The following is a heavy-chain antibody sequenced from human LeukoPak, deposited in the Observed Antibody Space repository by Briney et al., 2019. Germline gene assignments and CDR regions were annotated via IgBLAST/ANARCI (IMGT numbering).Heavy chain of an antibody. CDR2: IIPILGIA. Sequence: SVKVCCKASGGTFSSYAIRWVRQAPGQGLEWMGRIIPILGIANYAQKFQGRVTITADKSTSTAYMELSSLRSEDTAVYYCAKLAYCGGDCWYYFDYWGQGTLVTVSS. D-gene: IGHD2-21*02. V-gene: IGHV1-69*04. CDR3: AKLAYCGGDCWYYFDY. CDR1: GGTFSSYA. J-gene: IGHJ4*02.